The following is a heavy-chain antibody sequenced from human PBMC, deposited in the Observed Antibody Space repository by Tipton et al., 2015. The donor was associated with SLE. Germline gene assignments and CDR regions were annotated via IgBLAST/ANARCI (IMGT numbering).Heavy chain of an antibody. CDR3: ARERGDIVLMPAFDI. Sequence: SLRLSCAASGFTFSSYEMNWVRQAPGKGREWVSYISSSGSTIYYSDSVKGRFTISRDNAKNTLYLQMNSLRAEDTAVYYRARERGDIVLMPAFDIWGQGTMVTVSS. J-gene: IGHJ3*02. CDR2: ISSSGSTI. CDR1: GFTFSSYE. V-gene: IGHV3-48*03. D-gene: IGHD2-8*01.